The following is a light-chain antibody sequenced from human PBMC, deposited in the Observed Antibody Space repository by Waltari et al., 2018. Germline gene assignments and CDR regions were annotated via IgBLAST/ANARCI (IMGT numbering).Light chain of an antibody. J-gene: IGKJ4*01. CDR2: EVS. CDR3: MQSVHLPLT. V-gene: IGKV2-29*03. CDR1: QSLLHRDGKTY. Sequence: DIVMTQTPLSLSVSPGQTASISCKSSQSLLHRDGKTYLYWYLKRPGQSPQLLISEVSSRFSGVPDRFSGSGSGTDFTLKSSRVEAEDVGLYYCMQSVHLPLTFGGGTKVEIQ.